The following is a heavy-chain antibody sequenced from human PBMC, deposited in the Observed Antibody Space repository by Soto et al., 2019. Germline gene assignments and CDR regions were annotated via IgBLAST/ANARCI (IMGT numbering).Heavy chain of an antibody. CDR3: AHRSRGYAYYFDQ. CDR2: IFWDDDK. D-gene: IGHD5-12*01. CDR1: GFSLSTRGVG. Sequence: QITLKESGPTLVKPTQTLTLTCSFSGFSLSTRGVGVGWIRQPPGKALEWLALIFWDDDKWYSPSLRSRRTITEDTAKNQVVLTVTNMDPVDTATYYCAHRSRGYAYYFDQWGQGTLVTVSS. V-gene: IGHV2-5*02. J-gene: IGHJ4*02.